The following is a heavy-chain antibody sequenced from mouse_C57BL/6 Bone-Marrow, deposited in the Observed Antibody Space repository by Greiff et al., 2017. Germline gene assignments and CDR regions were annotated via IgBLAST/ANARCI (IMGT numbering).Heavy chain of an antibody. J-gene: IGHJ3*01. D-gene: IGHD2-4*01. V-gene: IGHV1-50*01. CDR1: GYTFTSYW. CDR2: IDPSDSYT. CDR3: ARYDYDGAWFAY. Sequence: VQLQQPGAELVKPGASVKLSCKASGYTFTSYWMQWVKQRPGQGLEWIGEIDPSDSYTNYNQKFKGKATLTVDTSSSTAYMQRSSLTSEDSAVYYCARYDYDGAWFAYWGQGTLVTVSA.